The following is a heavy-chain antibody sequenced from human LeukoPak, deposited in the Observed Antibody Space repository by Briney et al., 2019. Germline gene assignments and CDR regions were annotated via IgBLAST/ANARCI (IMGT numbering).Heavy chain of an antibody. Sequence: ASVKVSCKASEYTFSNYDINWVRQATGQGLEWMGWMNPNSGNTGNAQKFQGRISMTRNTSISTAYMELSSLRSDDTAVYYCARGVGGDLTYWGQGILVTVSS. J-gene: IGHJ4*02. D-gene: IGHD3-16*01. CDR2: MNPNSGNT. V-gene: IGHV1-8*01. CDR3: ARGVGGDLTY. CDR1: EYTFSNYD.